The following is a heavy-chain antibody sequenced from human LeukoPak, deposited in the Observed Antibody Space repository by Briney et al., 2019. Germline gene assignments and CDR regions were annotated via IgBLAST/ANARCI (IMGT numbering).Heavy chain of an antibody. CDR1: GFTFSSNG. J-gene: IGHJ4*02. D-gene: IGHD6-19*01. V-gene: IGHV3-30*02. CDR3: AKDEVAGRVGDY. CDR2: IRYDGSNK. Sequence: GGSLRLSCAASGFTFSSNGMHWVRQAPGKGLEWVAFIRYDGSNKYYADSVKGRFTISRDYSKNTLYLQMNSLRAEETAVYYCAKDEVAGRVGDYWGQGTLVTVSS.